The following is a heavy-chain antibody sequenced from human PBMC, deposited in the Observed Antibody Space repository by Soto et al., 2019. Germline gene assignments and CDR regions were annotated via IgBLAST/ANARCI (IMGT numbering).Heavy chain of an antibody. CDR3: ARVKRHYYDSIGYSDY. CDR2: IYPSGST. J-gene: IGHJ4*02. D-gene: IGHD3-22*01. CDR1: GDSLSSGGHS. V-gene: IGHV4-30-2*01. Sequence: HLQLQESGSGLVKPSQTVSLTCTVSGDSLSSGGHSWTWIRRPPGRGPEWIGYIYPSGSTYYNPSLKTRVTISLHRSKNQFSLNLTSVTAADTAVYYCARVKRHYYDSIGYSDYWGQGTLVTVSS.